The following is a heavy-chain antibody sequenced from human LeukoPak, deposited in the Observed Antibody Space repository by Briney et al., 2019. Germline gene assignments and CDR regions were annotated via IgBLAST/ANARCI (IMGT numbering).Heavy chain of an antibody. CDR2: INPSGGST. Sequence: ASVKVSCTASGYIFTSYYMHWVRQAPGQGLEWMGIINPSGGSTSYAQKFQGRVTMTRDTSTSTLYMELSSLRSEDTAVYYCARENSAYGFDYWGQGTLVTVSS. J-gene: IGHJ4*02. V-gene: IGHV1-46*01. CDR3: ARENSAYGFDY. D-gene: IGHD5-12*01. CDR1: GYIFTSYY.